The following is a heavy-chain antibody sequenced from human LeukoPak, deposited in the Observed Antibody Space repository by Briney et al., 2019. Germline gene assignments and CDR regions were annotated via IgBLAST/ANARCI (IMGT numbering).Heavy chain of an antibody. CDR2: IQFHGSDI. Sequence: GGSLRLSCAASGFTFSNSGMHWVRQAPGRGLEWVAFIQFHGSDIFYADSVEGRFTISRDNSKNTLYLQMNSLRPEDTAVYYCAKDNPIEKIPGLGPGSWGQGTLVTVSS. V-gene: IGHV3-30*02. D-gene: IGHD2-2*01. J-gene: IGHJ5*02. CDR3: AKDNPIEKIPGLGPGS. CDR1: GFTFSNSG.